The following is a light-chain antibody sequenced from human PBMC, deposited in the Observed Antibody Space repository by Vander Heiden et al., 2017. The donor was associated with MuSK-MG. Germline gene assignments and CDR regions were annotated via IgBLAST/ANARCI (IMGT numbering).Light chain of an antibody. CDR2: KAS. V-gene: IGKV1-5*03. CDR3: QQDKSSSMY. Sequence: DIQMTQSPSPLSASVGDRVTITCRASQSISSWLAWYQQKPGKAPKLLIYKASSLESGVPSRFSRSGPGTEFTLTIRRLQPDDFATYYCQQDKSSSMY. CDR1: QSISSW. J-gene: IGKJ2*03.